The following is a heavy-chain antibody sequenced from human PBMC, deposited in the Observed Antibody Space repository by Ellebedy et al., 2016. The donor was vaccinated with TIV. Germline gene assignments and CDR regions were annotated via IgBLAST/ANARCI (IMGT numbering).Heavy chain of an antibody. J-gene: IGHJ5*02. CDR1: GASISSYY. CDR3: ARDPALPRGRFDT. Sequence: MPGGSLRLSCTVSGASISSYYWSWIRQPPGKGLEWIGFIFHTGDTNYSPSLKSRVAISLDTSKNQFSLKLTSVTDADTAVYYCARDPALPRGRFDTWGQGTLVTVSS. V-gene: IGHV4-59*01. CDR2: IFHTGDT.